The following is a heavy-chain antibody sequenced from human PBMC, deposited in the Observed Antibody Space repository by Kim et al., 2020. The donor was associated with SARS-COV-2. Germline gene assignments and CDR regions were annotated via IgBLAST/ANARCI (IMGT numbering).Heavy chain of an antibody. CDR3: ARVGYDFWSGYKNYYYYYMDV. Sequence: ASVKVSCKASGYTFTSYGISWVRQAPGQGLEWMGWIIAYNGNTNYAQKLQGRVTMTTDTSTSTAYMELRSLRSDDTAGYYCARVGYDFWSGYKNYYYYYMDVWGKGTTVTVSS. D-gene: IGHD3-3*01. J-gene: IGHJ6*03. CDR1: GYTFTSYG. CDR2: IIAYNGNT. V-gene: IGHV1-18*01.